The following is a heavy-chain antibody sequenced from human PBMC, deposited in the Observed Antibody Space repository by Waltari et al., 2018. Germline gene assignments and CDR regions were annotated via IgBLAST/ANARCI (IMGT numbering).Heavy chain of an antibody. V-gene: IGHV1-69*05. CDR1: GGTFSSYA. Sequence: QVQLVQSGAEVKKPGSSVKVSCKASGGTFSSYAISWVRQAPGQGLEWMGGGIPIFGTANYAQKCQGRVTITTDESTSTAYMELSSLRSEDTAVYYCARAPLRQQLVFGLDYFDYWGQGTLVTVSS. CDR2: GIPIFGTA. J-gene: IGHJ4*02. CDR3: ARAPLRQQLVFGLDYFDY. D-gene: IGHD6-13*01.